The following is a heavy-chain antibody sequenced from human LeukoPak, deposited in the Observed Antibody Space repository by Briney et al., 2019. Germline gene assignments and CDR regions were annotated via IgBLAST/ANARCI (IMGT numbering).Heavy chain of an antibody. D-gene: IGHD1-1*01. Sequence: SETLSLTCTVSGGSISSSPYYWAWIRQPPGRGLEWIGSIYYRGNTYHNPSLKRRVTISVDTSKNQFSLSVISVTAADTAVYFCARPTTGPATQGYDSWGQGILVTVAS. CDR3: ARPTTGPATQGYDS. CDR2: IYYRGNT. CDR1: GGSISSSPYY. V-gene: IGHV4-39*01. J-gene: IGHJ4*02.